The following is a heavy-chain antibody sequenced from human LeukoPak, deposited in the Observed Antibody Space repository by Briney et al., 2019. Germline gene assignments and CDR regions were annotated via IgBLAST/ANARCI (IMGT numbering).Heavy chain of an antibody. CDR1: GYRFNIYW. D-gene: IGHD7-27*01. Sequence: GESLKISCKVSGYRFNIYWIGWVRQMSGRGPEWMGIIYPGDSDIRYSPSFQGQVNISADKSICTAYLQWNSLKASDTAMYYCVRRTTGEYYFDYWGQGTLVTVSS. CDR3: VRRTTGEYYFDY. V-gene: IGHV5-51*01. CDR2: IYPGDSDI. J-gene: IGHJ4*02.